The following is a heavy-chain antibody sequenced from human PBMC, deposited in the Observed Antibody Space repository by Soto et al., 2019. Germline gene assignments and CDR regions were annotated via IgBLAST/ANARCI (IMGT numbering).Heavy chain of an antibody. J-gene: IGHJ4*02. V-gene: IGHV3-33*01. Sequence: GGSLRLSCAASGFTFSSYGMHWVRQAPGKGLEWVAVIWYDGSNKYYADSVKGRFTISRDNSKNTLYLQMNSLRAEDTTVYYCARDSLGLRLGELSPSFDYWGQGTLVTVSS. CDR2: IWYDGSNK. D-gene: IGHD3-16*02. CDR3: ARDSLGLRLGELSPSFDY. CDR1: GFTFSSYG.